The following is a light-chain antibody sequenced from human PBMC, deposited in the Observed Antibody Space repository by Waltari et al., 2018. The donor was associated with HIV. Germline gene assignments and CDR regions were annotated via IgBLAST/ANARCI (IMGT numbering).Light chain of an antibody. CDR3: ATWDDSLSGVV. CDR2: RDN. Sequence: QSVLTQPPSASGTPGQRVTISCSGSSSNIGSNSVYWYQQLPGTAPKHLIYRDNQRLSGVPDRFSGSKSGTSASLAISGLRSDDEADYYCATWDDSLSGVVFGGGTKVTVL. CDR1: SSNIGSNS. J-gene: IGLJ2*01. V-gene: IGLV1-47*01.